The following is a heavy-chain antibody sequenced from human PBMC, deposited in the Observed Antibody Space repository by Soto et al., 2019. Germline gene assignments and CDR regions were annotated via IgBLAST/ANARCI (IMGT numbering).Heavy chain of an antibody. V-gene: IGHV3-23*01. CDR2: IDGSGGIT. Sequence: RSLRLSCAASGFTFGTTDMSWVRQAPGEGLEWVSTIDGSGGITYYADSVKGRFTISRDNSRNTVYLQMNSLRGDDTALYYCVKNSGWFNTWGQGALVTVSS. CDR3: VKNSGWFNT. CDR1: GFTFGTTD. D-gene: IGHD3-10*01. J-gene: IGHJ5*02.